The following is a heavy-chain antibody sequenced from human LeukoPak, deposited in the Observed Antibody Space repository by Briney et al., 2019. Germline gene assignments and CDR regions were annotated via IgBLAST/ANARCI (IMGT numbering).Heavy chain of an antibody. J-gene: IGHJ2*01. V-gene: IGHV1-69*05. D-gene: IGHD7-27*01. CDR1: GGTFSSYT. Sequence: SVKVSCKASGGTFSSYTISWVRQAPGQGLEWMGRIIPIFGTANYAQKFQGRVTITTDESTSTAYMELSSLRSEDTAVYYCARTQTGDANWYFDLWGRGTLVTVSS. CDR2: IIPIFGTA. CDR3: ARTQTGDANWYFDL.